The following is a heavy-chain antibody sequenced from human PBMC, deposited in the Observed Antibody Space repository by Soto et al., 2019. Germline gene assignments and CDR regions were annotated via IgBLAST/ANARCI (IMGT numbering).Heavy chain of an antibody. CDR1: GGSISSSSYY. D-gene: IGHD3-3*01. Sequence: QLQLQESGPGLVKPSENLSLTCTVSGGSISSSSYYWGWIRQPPGKGLEWIGSICYSGSNDYNPSLKSRVTISVDTSKNQFSLKLRSVTAADTAVYYCARPHPTYDFGSGYQRYWYFDLWGRGTLVTVSS. J-gene: IGHJ2*01. V-gene: IGHV4-39*01. CDR3: ARPHPTYDFGSGYQRYWYFDL. CDR2: ICYSGSN.